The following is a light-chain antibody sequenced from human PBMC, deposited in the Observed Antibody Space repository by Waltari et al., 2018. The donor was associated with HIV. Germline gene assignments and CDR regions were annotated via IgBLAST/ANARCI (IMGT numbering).Light chain of an antibody. CDR1: QPVTNK. CDR3: QQSYSYPLT. CDR2: DAS. V-gene: IGKV1-39*01. Sequence: DIQMSQSPYPLSASVGDSVTITCRASQPVTNKVNWYQQKPDKAPKLLIYDASTLQGGVPSRFRGGGSGTYFTLTITSVQPDDYATYFCQQSYSYPLTFGPGTKVDV. J-gene: IGKJ3*01.